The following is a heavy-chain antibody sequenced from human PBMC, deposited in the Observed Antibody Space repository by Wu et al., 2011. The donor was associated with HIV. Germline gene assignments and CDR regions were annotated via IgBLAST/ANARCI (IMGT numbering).Heavy chain of an antibody. J-gene: IGHJ3*02. V-gene: IGHV1-2*02. Sequence: VQLVHSGAEVKKPGASVKVSCKASGYTFTDYYMHWVRLAPGQGLEWMGWINPNSGDTNYAQKVRGRVTMTTDTSTTTAYMEVRSLTSDDTAVYYCARDLDWGHLDAFEIWGQGTMVTVSS. D-gene: IGHD3/OR15-3a*01. CDR1: GYTFTDYY. CDR2: INPNSGDT. CDR3: ARDLDWGHLDAFEI.